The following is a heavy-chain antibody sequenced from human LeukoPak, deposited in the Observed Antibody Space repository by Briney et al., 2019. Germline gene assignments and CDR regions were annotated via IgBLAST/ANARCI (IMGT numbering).Heavy chain of an antibody. CDR3: ARSVTYNWFDP. D-gene: IGHD2-21*02. J-gene: IGHJ5*02. CDR1: GYTFTSYY. V-gene: IGHV1-2*02. CDR2: INPKSGAT. Sequence: GASVKVSCKASGYTFTSYYMHWVRLAPGQGLQWMGWINPKSGATNYAQSFQGRVALTTDTSISTAFMELSNLRPDDTAIYFCARSVTYNWFDPWGQGTRVTVSS.